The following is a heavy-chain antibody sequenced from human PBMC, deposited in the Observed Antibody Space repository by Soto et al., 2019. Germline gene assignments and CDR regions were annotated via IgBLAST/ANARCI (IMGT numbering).Heavy chain of an antibody. Sequence: PSETLSFTCTVPGGSISSYYWTWIRQTPGKGLEWIGYIYNTGSTTYSPSLKSRVTISVNTSKNQLSLKLSSVTAADTAVYYCARAGSGYSFDYWGQGTLVTVS. CDR3: ARAGSGYSFDY. D-gene: IGHD3-9*01. J-gene: IGHJ4*02. CDR2: IYNTGST. V-gene: IGHV4-59*01. CDR1: GGSISSYY.